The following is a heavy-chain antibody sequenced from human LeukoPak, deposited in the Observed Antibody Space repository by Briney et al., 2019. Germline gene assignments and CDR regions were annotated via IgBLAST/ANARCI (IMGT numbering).Heavy chain of an antibody. D-gene: IGHD2/OR15-2a*01. Sequence: PSETLALSCSVSVGSISSYYWSWIRQPPGKGLEWIGYIYYSGSTNYNPSLKSRVTISVDTSKNQFSLKLSSVTAADTAVYYCADSRHDAFDIWGQGTMVTVSS. CDR3: ADSRHDAFDI. J-gene: IGHJ3*02. CDR2: IYYSGST. V-gene: IGHV4-59*01. CDR1: VGSISSYY.